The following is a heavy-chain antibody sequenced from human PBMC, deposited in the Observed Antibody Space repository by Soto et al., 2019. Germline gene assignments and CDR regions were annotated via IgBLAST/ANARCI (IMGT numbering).Heavy chain of an antibody. CDR2: INHSGST. CDR3: ARLLSVGATCLYYYYGMDV. D-gene: IGHD1-26*01. CDR1: GGSFSGYY. J-gene: IGHJ6*02. V-gene: IGHV4-34*01. Sequence: PSETLSLTCAVYGGSFSGYYWSWIRQPPGKGLEWIGEINHSGSTNYNPSLKSRVTISVDTSKNQFSLKLSSVTAADTAVYYCARLLSVGATCLYYYYGMDVWGQGTTVTVSS.